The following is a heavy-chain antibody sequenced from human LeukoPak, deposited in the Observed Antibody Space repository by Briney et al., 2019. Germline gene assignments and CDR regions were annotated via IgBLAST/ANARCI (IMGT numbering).Heavy chain of an antibody. CDR2: ISAYNGNT. Sequence: ASVKVSCKASGYTFTSYGISWVRQAPGQGLEWMGWISAYNGNTNYAQKLQGRVTMTTDTSTSTAYMELRSLRSDDTAVYYCARARNDFWRGSFDYWGQGTLVTVSS. D-gene: IGHD3-3*01. CDR1: GYTFTSYG. CDR3: ARARNDFWRGSFDY. J-gene: IGHJ4*02. V-gene: IGHV1-18*01.